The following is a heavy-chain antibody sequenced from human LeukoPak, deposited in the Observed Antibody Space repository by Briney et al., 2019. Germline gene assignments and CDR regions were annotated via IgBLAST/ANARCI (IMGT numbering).Heavy chain of an antibody. V-gene: IGHV4-59*08. CDR3: ARLSSSIYYYYGMDV. CDR2: IYYSGST. J-gene: IGHJ6*02. CDR1: GGSFSGYY. Sequence: SETLSLTCAVYGGSFSGYYWSWIRQPPGKGLEWIGYIYYSGSTNYNPSLKSRVTISVDTSKNQFSLKLSSVTAADTAVYYCARLSSSIYYYYGMDVWGQGTTVTVSS. D-gene: IGHD6-6*01.